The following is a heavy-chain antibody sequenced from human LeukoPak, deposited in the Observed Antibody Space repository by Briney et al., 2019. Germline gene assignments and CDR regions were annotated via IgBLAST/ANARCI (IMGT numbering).Heavy chain of an antibody. Sequence: GGSLRLSCAASGFSFSGHWMHWARQLPGKGLVWVSRISPTGSTTSYADSVKGRFTVSRDNAKNTLYLQGNNLRAEDTAVYYCARGPSSNWSGLDFWGQGTLLTVSS. CDR1: GFSFSGHW. CDR3: ARGPSSNWSGLDF. V-gene: IGHV3-74*01. D-gene: IGHD6-13*01. CDR2: ISPTGSTT. J-gene: IGHJ4*02.